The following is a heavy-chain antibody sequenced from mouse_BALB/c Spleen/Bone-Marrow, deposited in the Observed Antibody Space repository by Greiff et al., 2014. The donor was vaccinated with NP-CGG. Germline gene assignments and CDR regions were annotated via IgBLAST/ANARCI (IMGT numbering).Heavy chain of an antibody. Sequence: VQLQQSGPELVKPGASVKMSCKASGYTFTSYVIHWVKQKPGQGLEWIGYINPYNDATKFNERFKGKATLTSDKSSSTAYMVLSSLTSEDSAVHYCAREGVDYLDYWGQGTTLTVSS. CDR3: AREGVDYLDY. CDR1: GYTFTSYV. V-gene: IGHV1-14*01. CDR2: INPYNDAT. J-gene: IGHJ2*01.